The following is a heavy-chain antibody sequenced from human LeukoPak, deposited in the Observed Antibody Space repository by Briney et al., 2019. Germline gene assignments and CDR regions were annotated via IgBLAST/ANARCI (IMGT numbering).Heavy chain of an antibody. D-gene: IGHD6-6*01. Sequence: GGSLRLSCAASGFTFSYFAMGWVRQAPGKGLEWVSAITDSGDGTYYADSVKGRFTISRDNSKNTLYLQMSSLRAEDTAVYYCAKRVPYSSSSVYFDYWGRGTLVTLS. CDR3: AKRVPYSSSSVYFDY. CDR1: GFTFSYFA. J-gene: IGHJ4*02. V-gene: IGHV3-23*01. CDR2: ITDSGDGT.